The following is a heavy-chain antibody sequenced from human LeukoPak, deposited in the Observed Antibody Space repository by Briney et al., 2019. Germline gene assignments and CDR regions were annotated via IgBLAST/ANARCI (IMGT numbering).Heavy chain of an antibody. CDR3: ARGFRASGSYYPPPGDY. V-gene: IGHV4-34*01. CDR2: INHSGSA. CDR1: GGSFSGYY. J-gene: IGHJ4*02. D-gene: IGHD1-26*01. Sequence: SETLSLTCAVYGGSFSGYYWSWIRQPPGKGLEWIGVINHSGSANYNPSLKSRVTISVDTSKNQFSLKLSSVTAADTAVYYCARGFRASGSYYPPPGDYWGQGTLVTVSS.